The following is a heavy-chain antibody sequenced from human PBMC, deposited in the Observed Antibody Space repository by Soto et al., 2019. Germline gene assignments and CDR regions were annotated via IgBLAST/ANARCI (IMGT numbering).Heavy chain of an antibody. CDR3: AAEGNYDSRALDI. D-gene: IGHD3-22*01. CDR1: GGTFSTKT. V-gene: IGHV1-69*13. J-gene: IGHJ3*02. Sequence: ASVKVSCKASGGTFSTKTGSWVRQAPGQGLEWMGGVISIFRKAHYVQKLQGRVTITADESTGTAYMELSSLRSEDTAVYYCAAEGNYDSRALDIWGQGTMVTVSS. CDR2: VISIFRKA.